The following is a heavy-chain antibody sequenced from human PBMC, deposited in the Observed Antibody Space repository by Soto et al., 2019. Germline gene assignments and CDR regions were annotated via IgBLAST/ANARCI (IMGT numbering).Heavy chain of an antibody. CDR2: ISGSGGST. CDR3: AKGANHKSASWFDP. Sequence: GGSLRLSCAASGFTFSTYAMSWVRHAPGKGLEWVSAISGSGGSTYYADSVKGRFTISRDNSKNTLYLQMNSLRAEDTAVYYYAKGANHKSASWFDPWGQGTLVTVSS. J-gene: IGHJ5*02. CDR1: GFTFSTYA. V-gene: IGHV3-23*01.